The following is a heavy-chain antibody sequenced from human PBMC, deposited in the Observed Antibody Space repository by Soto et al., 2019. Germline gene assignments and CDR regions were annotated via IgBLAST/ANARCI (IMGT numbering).Heavy chain of an antibody. CDR2: ISAYNGNT. CDR3: AGDKDFWSGYYPPAFDP. D-gene: IGHD3-3*01. V-gene: IGHV1-18*04. CDR1: GYTFTSYG. Sequence: ASVKVSCKASGYTFTSYGISWVRQAPGQGLEWMGWISAYNGNTNYAQKLQGRVTMTTDTHTSTAYMELRSLRSDDTAVYYCAGDKDFWSGYYPPAFDPWGQGTLVTVSS. J-gene: IGHJ5*02.